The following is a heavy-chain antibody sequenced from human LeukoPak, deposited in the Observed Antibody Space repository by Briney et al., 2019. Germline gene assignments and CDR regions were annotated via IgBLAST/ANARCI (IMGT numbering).Heavy chain of an antibody. CDR2: INTDGTTT. CDR3: TRDIGVTAWGEWNY. Sequence: GGSLRLSCAASGFTFNSYWMHWVRQAPGKGLVWVSRINTDGTTTNYADSVKGRFTISRDNAENTLYLQMSSLGAEDTAVYYCTRDIGVTAWGEWNYWGQGTLVTVSS. CDR1: GFTFNSYW. J-gene: IGHJ4*02. V-gene: IGHV3-74*01. D-gene: IGHD2-15*01.